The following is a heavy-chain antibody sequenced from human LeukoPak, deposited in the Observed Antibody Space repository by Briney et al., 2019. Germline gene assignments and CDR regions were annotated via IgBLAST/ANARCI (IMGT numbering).Heavy chain of an antibody. CDR2: ISSSSSYI. CDR3: ARFYSGYDSYAFDI. Sequence: RGSLRLSCAASGFIFSSYSMNWVRQAPGKGLEWVSSISSSSSYIYYADSVKGRFTISRDNAKNSLYLQMNSLRAEDTAVYYCARFYSGYDSYAFDIWGQGTMVTVSS. D-gene: IGHD5-12*01. V-gene: IGHV3-21*01. J-gene: IGHJ3*02. CDR1: GFIFSSYS.